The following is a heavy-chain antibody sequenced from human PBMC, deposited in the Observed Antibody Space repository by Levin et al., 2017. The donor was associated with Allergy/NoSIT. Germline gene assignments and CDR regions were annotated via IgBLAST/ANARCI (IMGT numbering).Heavy chain of an antibody. V-gene: IGHV3-23*01. CDR1: GFTFSNYA. D-gene: IGHD5-12*01. CDR2: ISYSGDST. CDR3: AKKGLGGGYENDAFDI. Sequence: PGGSLRLSCAASGFTFSNYAMSWVRQAPGKGLEWVSGISYSGDSTYYADSVKGRFTISRDNSKNTLYLQLNSLRADDTAVYYCAKKGLGGGYENDAFDIWGQGTMVTVSS. J-gene: IGHJ3*02.